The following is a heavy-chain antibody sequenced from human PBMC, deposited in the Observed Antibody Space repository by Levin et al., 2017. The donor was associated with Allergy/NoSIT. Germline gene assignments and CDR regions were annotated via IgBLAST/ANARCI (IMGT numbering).Heavy chain of an antibody. CDR3: AKVLSAVILVPGNYLDY. V-gene: IGHV3-30*18. Sequence: PPGGSLRLSCAASGFTFSIFAIHWVRQAPGQGLEWVAVISYDGSNKYYADSVKGRFTISRDNSKNTLFLQMNSLRPEDTAVYYCAKVLSAVILVPGNYLDYWGQGTLVTVSS. D-gene: IGHD3-10*01. J-gene: IGHJ4*02. CDR2: ISYDGSNK. CDR1: GFTFSIFA.